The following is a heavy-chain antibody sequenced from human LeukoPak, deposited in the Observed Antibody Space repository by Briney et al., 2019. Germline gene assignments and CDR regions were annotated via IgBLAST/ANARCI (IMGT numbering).Heavy chain of an antibody. CDR3: ARGSVVGMDV. V-gene: IGHV3-21*01. CDR1: GFTFSSYS. Sequence: PGGTLRLSCAASGFTFSSYSMNWVRQAPGKGLEWVSSISSSSSYIYYADSVKGRFTISRDNAKNSLYLQMNSLRAEDTAVYYCARGSVVGMDVWGQGTTVTVSS. CDR2: ISSSSSYI. D-gene: IGHD2-21*01. J-gene: IGHJ6*02.